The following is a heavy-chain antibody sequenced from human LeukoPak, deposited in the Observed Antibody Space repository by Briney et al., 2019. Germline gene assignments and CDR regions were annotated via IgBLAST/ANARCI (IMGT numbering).Heavy chain of an antibody. CDR3: ARAHTITNAFDI. V-gene: IGHV1-46*01. D-gene: IGHD3-3*01. J-gene: IGHJ3*02. CDR1: GYTFTSYY. Sequence: ASVKVSCKAFGYTFTSYYMHWVRQAPGQGLEWMGIINPSGGSTSYAQKFQGRVTMTRDMSTSTVYMELSSLRSEDTAVYYCARAHTITNAFDIWGQGTMVTVSS. CDR2: INPSGGST.